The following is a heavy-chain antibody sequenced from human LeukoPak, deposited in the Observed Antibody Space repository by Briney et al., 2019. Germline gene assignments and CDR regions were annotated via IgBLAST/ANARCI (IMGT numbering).Heavy chain of an antibody. CDR3: ARQPQSHDSSGYPFEY. CDR1: GYSSTSYW. J-gene: IGHJ4*02. CDR2: IYPGDSDT. D-gene: IGHD3-22*01. V-gene: IGHV5-51*01. Sequence: TGESLKISCKGSGYSSTSYWIGWVRQMPGKGLEWMGIIYPGDSDTRYSPSFQGQVTISADKSISTAYLQWSSLKASDTAMYYCARQPQSHDSSGYPFEYWGQGTLVTVSS.